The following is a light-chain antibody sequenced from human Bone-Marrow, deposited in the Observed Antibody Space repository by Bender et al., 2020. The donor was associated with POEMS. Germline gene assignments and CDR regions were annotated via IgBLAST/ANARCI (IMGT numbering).Light chain of an antibody. CDR2: DVS. Sequence: QSALTQPASVSGSPGQSITISCTGTSSDIGTYKYVSWYQQHPGKAPKLIIYDVSNRPSGVSNRFSASKSGNTASLTISGLQAEDEADHYCCSYTRTNTRIFGGGTKLTVL. CDR3: CSYTRTNTRI. J-gene: IGLJ2*01. CDR1: SSDIGTYKY. V-gene: IGLV2-14*03.